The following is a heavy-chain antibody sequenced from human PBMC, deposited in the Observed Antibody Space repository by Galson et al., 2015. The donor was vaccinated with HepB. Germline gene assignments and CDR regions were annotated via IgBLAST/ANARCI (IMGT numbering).Heavy chain of an antibody. CDR1: GYTFTSYD. CDR3: ATFPQTALDTAMVYDYYYYYGMDV. D-gene: IGHD5-18*01. CDR2: MNPNSGNT. Sequence: SVKVSCKASGYTFTSYDINWVRQATGQGLEWMGWMNPNSGNTGYAQKFQGRVTMTRNTSISTAYMELSSLRSEDTAVYYCATFPQTALDTAMVYDYYYYYGMDVWGQGTTVTVSS. J-gene: IGHJ6*02. V-gene: IGHV1-8*01.